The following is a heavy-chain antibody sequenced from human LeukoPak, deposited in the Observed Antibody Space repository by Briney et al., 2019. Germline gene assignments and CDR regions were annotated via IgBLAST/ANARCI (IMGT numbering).Heavy chain of an antibody. J-gene: IGHJ5*02. CDR2: IYHSGST. CDR1: GGSISSGGYS. CDR3: ARAILGYCSSTSCQRGWFDP. Sequence: SETLSLTCAVSGGSISSGGYSWSWIRQPPGKGLEWIGYIYHSGSTYYNPSLKSRVTISVDRSKNQFSLKLSSVTAADAAVYYCARAILGYCSSTSCQRGWFDPWGQGTLVTVSS. D-gene: IGHD2-2*01. V-gene: IGHV4-30-2*01.